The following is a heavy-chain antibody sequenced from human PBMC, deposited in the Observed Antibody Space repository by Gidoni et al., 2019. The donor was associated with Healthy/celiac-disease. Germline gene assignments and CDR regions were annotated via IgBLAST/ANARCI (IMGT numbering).Heavy chain of an antibody. Sequence: QVQLVQSGAEVKKPGASVKVSCKASGYTFTSYGISWVRQAPGQGLEGMGWISAYNGNTNYAQKLQGRVTMTTDTSTSTAYMELRSLRSDDTAVYYCARDLTLGCSSTSCYEGDFDYWGQGTLVTVSS. CDR2: ISAYNGNT. J-gene: IGHJ4*02. D-gene: IGHD2-2*01. CDR1: GYTFTSYG. V-gene: IGHV1-18*01. CDR3: ARDLTLGCSSTSCYEGDFDY.